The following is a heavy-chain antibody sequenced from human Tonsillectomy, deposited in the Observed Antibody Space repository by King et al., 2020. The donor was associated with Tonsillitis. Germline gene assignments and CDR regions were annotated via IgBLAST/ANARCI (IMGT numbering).Heavy chain of an antibody. J-gene: IGHJ4*02. D-gene: IGHD5-12*01. CDR1: GYSINTGYY. V-gene: IGHV4-38-2*02. Sequence: QLQESGPGLVKPSETLSLICTVSGYSINTGYYWGWIRQPPGKGLEWIGTNYHSGSTYYNPSLKSRVTISVDTSKNHFSLNLSSVTAADTAVYYCARDYDYAGGDYWGQGTLVTVSS. CDR3: ARDYDYAGGDY. CDR2: NYHSGST.